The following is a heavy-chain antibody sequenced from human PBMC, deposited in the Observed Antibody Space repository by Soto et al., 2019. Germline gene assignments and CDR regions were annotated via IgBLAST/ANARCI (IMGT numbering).Heavy chain of an antibody. Sequence: EVHLVESGGGLVKPGGSLRLSCAASGFTFSNAWINWVRQAPGKGLEWVGRIKSKTDGGTTDFAAPVKGRFAISRDDSKDRVYLQMKSLKCEDTGIYYCPTDPDSPRIVVRFDYWAHGTLFTVSS. D-gene: IGHD3-22*01. V-gene: IGHV3-15*07. CDR1: GFTFSNAW. CDR3: PTDPDSPRIVVRFDY. CDR2: IKSKTDGGTT. J-gene: IGHJ4*01.